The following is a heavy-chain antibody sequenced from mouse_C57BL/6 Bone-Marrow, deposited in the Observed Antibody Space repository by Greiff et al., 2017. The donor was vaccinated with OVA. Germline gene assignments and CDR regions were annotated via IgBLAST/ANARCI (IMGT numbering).Heavy chain of an antibody. J-gene: IGHJ1*03. D-gene: IGHD2-2*01. CDR1: GYTFTSYW. CDR3: ARELGLRRRGRDWYFDV. CDR2: IDPSDSYT. V-gene: IGHV1-69*01. Sequence: QVQLQQPGAELVMPGASVKLSCKASGYTFTSYWMHWVKQRPGQGLEWIGEIDPSDSYTNYNQKFKGKSTLTVDKSSSTAYMQLSSLTSEDSAVYYCARELGLRRRGRDWYFDVWGTGTTVTVSS.